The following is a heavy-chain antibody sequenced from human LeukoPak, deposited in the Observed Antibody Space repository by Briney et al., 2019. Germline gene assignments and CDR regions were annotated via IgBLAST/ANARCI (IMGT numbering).Heavy chain of an antibody. Sequence: SETLSLTCTVSGGSISSYYWSWIRQPAGKGLEWIGRIYASGSTNYNPSLKSRVTMSVDTSKNQFSLKLSSVTAADTAVYYCARVRGYCSGGSCAYYFDYWGQGNLVTVSS. CDR3: ARVRGYCSGGSCAYYFDY. D-gene: IGHD2-15*01. V-gene: IGHV4-4*07. CDR2: IYASGST. J-gene: IGHJ4*02. CDR1: GGSISSYY.